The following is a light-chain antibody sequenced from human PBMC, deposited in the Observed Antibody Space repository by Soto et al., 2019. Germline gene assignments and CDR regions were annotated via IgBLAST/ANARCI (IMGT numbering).Light chain of an antibody. Sequence: RVMTQSPVTLSLSPGERVTLSCRASQAISNNLVWYQQKPGQAPRLLIFDASTRATGIPARFSGSGSGTEFTLTISSLQSEDFAVYYCQQSNDWPPTFGQGTRV. CDR1: QAISNN. CDR2: DAS. CDR3: QQSNDWPPT. J-gene: IGKJ1*01. V-gene: IGKV3-15*01.